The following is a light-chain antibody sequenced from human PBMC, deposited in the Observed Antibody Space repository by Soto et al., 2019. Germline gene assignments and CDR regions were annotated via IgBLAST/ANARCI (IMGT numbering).Light chain of an antibody. Sequence: DIVMTQSPATLSVSPGERVTLSCRASQSVSRNLAWYQQKPGQPPRLLIFGASTRANGIPARFSGSGSGTELTLTISSLQSEDFAVYYCQQDKNWPPITLGQATRL. V-gene: IGKV3D-15*01. CDR1: QSVSRN. CDR3: QQDKNWPPIT. CDR2: GAS. J-gene: IGKJ5*01.